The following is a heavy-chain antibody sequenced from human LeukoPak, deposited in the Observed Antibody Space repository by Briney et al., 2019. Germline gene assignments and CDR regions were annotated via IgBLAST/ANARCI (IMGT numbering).Heavy chain of an antibody. J-gene: IGHJ3*02. V-gene: IGHV5-51*01. D-gene: IGHD3-22*01. CDR1: GYTITTYW. CDR2: LYPRDSDI. Sequence: GESLKISCKGSGYTITTYWIGWVRQMPGKGLEWMGILYPRDSDIRYSPSFRGQVTISVDKSINTAYLQWSSLKASDTATYYCARLGKETSYYDDNGLPRGAFDIWGQGTIVTVSS. CDR3: ARLGKETSYYDDNGLPRGAFDI.